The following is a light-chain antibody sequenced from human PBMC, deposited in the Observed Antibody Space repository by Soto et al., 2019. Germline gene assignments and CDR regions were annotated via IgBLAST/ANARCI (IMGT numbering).Light chain of an antibody. CDR3: CSYAGSYTFYV. Sequence: QSVLTQPRSVSGSPGQSVTISCTGTSSDVGGYNYVSWYQQHPGKAPKLMIYDVSKRPSGVPDRFSGSKSGNTASLTISGLQAEDEADYYCCSYAGSYTFYVFGTGTKLNVL. CDR1: SSDVGGYNY. V-gene: IGLV2-11*01. CDR2: DVS. J-gene: IGLJ1*01.